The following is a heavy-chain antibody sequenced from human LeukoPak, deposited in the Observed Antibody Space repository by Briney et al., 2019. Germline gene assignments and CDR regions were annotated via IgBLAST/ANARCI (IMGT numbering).Heavy chain of an antibody. J-gene: IGHJ3*02. Sequence: GRSLRLSCAASGFTFSSYGMYWVRQAPGKGLEWVAVISYDGSNKYYADSVKGRFTISRDNSKNTLYLQMNSLRAEDTAVYYCARPRLVGATRDAFDIWGQGTMVTVSS. CDR1: GFTFSSYG. CDR2: ISYDGSNK. D-gene: IGHD1-26*01. V-gene: IGHV3-30*03. CDR3: ARPRLVGATRDAFDI.